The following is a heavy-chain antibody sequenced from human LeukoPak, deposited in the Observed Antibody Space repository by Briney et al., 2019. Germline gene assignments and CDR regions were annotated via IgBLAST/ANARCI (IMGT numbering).Heavy chain of an antibody. V-gene: IGHV3-33*01. D-gene: IGHD6-13*01. CDR2: IWYDGTNE. CDR1: GFTFSDYG. J-gene: IGHJ4*02. CDR3: ARGVAAASRLGKFDF. Sequence: PGGSLRLSCAASGFTFSDYGFHWVRQAPGKGLDWVAVIWYDGTNEYYADSVKGRFTISRDNSKNTLYLQMNRLRAEDTAVYYCARGVAAASRLGKFDFWGQGTLVTVSS.